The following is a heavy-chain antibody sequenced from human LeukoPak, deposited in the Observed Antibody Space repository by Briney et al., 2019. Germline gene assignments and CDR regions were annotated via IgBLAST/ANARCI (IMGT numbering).Heavy chain of an antibody. CDR1: GFSFADHY. D-gene: IGHD3-10*01. CDR3: ARLGFGEYYFYYYMDV. V-gene: IGHV3-11*01. Sequence: GGSLRLSCEASGFSFADHYMSWIRQAPGKGLEWVSYMSSSGSIIYYADSVKGRFTISRDNTKTFLYLQMNSLRDEDTAVYYCARLGFGEYYFYYYMDVWGKGTAVTVSS. CDR2: MSSSGSII. J-gene: IGHJ6*03.